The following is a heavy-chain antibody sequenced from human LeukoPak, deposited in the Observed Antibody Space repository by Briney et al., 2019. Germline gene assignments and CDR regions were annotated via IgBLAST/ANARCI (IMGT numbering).Heavy chain of an antibody. CDR1: GFTFSSAW. CDR2: VNQDGSGK. J-gene: IGHJ5*02. CDR3: VRLSWELGDGGVT. V-gene: IGHV3-7*01. D-gene: IGHD1-26*01. Sequence: GGSLRLSCAASGFTFSSAWMSWVRQAPGKGLEWVANVNQDGSGKYYVDSVKGRFTISKDNAKNSLYLQMNSLRAEDTAVYYCVRLSWELGDGGVTWGQGTLVTVSS.